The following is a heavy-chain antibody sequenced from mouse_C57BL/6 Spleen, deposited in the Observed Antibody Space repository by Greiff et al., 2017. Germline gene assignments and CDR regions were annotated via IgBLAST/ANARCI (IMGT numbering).Heavy chain of an antibody. CDR1: GYTFTSYW. Sequence: QVQLQQPGAELVRPGSSVKLSCKASGYTFTSYWMHWVKQRPIQGLEWIGNIDPSDSETHYNQKFKDKATLTVDKSSSIAYMQLSSLTSEDSAVYYCARQNSNPYAMDYWGQGTSVTVSS. CDR2: IDPSDSET. J-gene: IGHJ4*01. D-gene: IGHD2-5*01. CDR3: ARQNSNPYAMDY. V-gene: IGHV1-52*01.